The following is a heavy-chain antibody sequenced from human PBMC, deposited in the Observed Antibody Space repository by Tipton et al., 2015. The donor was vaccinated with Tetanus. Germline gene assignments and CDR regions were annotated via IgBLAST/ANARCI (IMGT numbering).Heavy chain of an antibody. CDR1: GFTLSTYW. Sequence: QSGAEVKKPGESLKISCQGSGFTLSTYWIAWVRQMPGKGLEWMGFIYPDDSRTSLSPSFQGQVTISADKSISTAFLQWSSLRASDTAMYYCARVGGGSKWLFDYWGQGTPVTVSS. CDR3: ARVGGGSKWLFDY. CDR2: IYPDDSRT. J-gene: IGHJ4*02. D-gene: IGHD3-16*01. V-gene: IGHV5-51*01.